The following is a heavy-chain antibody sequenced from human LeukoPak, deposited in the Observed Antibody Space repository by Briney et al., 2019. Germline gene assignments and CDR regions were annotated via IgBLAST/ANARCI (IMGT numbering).Heavy chain of an antibody. CDR3: AKDNGYSSGWYGN. CDR2: ISGSGGST. V-gene: IGHV3-23*01. Sequence: GGSLRLSCAASGFAFSSYAMSWVRQAPGKGLEWVSVISGSGGSTYYADSVKGRFTISRDNSKNTLYLQMNSLRAEDTAVYYCAKDNGYSSGWYGNWGQGTLVTVSS. CDR1: GFAFSSYA. D-gene: IGHD6-19*01. J-gene: IGHJ4*02.